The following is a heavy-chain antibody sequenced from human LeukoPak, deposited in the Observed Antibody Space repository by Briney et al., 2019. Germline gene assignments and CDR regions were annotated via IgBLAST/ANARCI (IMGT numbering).Heavy chain of an antibody. Sequence: ASVKVSCKASGYTFTSYDIKWVRQATGQGLEWMGWMNPNSGNTGYAQKFQGRVTITRNTSISTAYMELNSLRSEDTAVYDWAREHNFDYWGQGTLVTVSS. CDR1: GYTFTSYD. D-gene: IGHD2-21*01. J-gene: IGHJ4*02. CDR2: MNPNSGNT. CDR3: AREHNFDY. V-gene: IGHV1-8*03.